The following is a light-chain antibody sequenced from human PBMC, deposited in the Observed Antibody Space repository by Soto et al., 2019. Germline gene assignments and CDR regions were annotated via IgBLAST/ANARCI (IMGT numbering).Light chain of an antibody. CDR1: QDIRNF. CDR2: AAS. CDR3: QTYSSVHV. J-gene: IGKJ3*01. Sequence: DIQMTQSPTSLSASVGDRVTITCRASQDIRNFVAWYQQKPGKAPKLLIDAASTLQSGVPSRFSGSGSGTDFTLTINSLQPEDVATYSCQTYSSVHVFGPGTKVEI. V-gene: IGKV1-27*01.